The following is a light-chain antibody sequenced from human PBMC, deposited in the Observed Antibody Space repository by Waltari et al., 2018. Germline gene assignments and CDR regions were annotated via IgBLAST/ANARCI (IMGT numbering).Light chain of an antibody. V-gene: IGKV3-20*01. CDR2: GAS. CDR1: QSVSGSY. J-gene: IGKJ2*01. Sequence: CRASQSVSGSYLAWYQQKAGQAPSLLISGASNRATDIPDRFSGSGSGTDFTLTISRLEPEDFAVYYCQQYDSSPSTFGQGTKLEIK. CDR3: QQYDSSPST.